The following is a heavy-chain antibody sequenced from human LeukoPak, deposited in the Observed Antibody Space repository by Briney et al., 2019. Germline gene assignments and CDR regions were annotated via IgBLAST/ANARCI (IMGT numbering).Heavy chain of an antibody. CDR3: AKANIVVVPAAIAPFDY. Sequence: PGGSLRLSCAASGFTFSSYAMSWVRQAPGKGLEWVSAISGSGGSTYYADSVKGRFTISRDNSKNTLYLQMNSLRAEDTAVYYCAKANIVVVPAAIAPFDYWGQGTLVTVSS. D-gene: IGHD2-2*01. CDR1: GFTFSSYA. J-gene: IGHJ4*02. V-gene: IGHV3-23*01. CDR2: ISGSGGST.